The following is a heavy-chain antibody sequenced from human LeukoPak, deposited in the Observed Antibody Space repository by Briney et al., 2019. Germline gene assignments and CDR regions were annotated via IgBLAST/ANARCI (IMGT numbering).Heavy chain of an antibody. CDR3: AREVTARRLGSWVDP. Sequence: GGSLRLSCAASGFTVSSNYMSWVRQAPGKGLEWVSVIYSGGNTYYADSVKGRFTISRDNSKNTLSLQMNSLRAEDTAVYYCAREVTARRLGSWVDPWGQGTLVIVSS. CDR1: GFTVSSNY. CDR2: IYSGGNT. D-gene: IGHD6-6*01. V-gene: IGHV3-66*01. J-gene: IGHJ5*02.